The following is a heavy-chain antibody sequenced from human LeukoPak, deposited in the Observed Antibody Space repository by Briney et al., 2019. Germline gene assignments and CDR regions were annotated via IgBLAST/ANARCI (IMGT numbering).Heavy chain of an antibody. Sequence: ASVKVSCKASGYAFIDYAIIWVGQAPGQGVEWRGWINTNTGKQTYAQGFTGGVVFSLDTYVSTAYLQISSLKAEDTAVYYCARAGGWPYYYYYYYMDVWGKGTTVTVSS. CDR3: ARAGGWPYYYYYYYMDV. J-gene: IGHJ6*03. V-gene: IGHV7-4-1*02. CDR1: GYAFIDYA. CDR2: INTNTGKQ. D-gene: IGHD6-19*01.